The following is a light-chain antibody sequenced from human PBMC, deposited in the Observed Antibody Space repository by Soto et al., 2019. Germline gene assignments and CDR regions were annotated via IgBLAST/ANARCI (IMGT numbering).Light chain of an antibody. V-gene: IGLV2-14*01. CDR3: SSDTSSSTCV. J-gene: IGLJ3*02. Sequence: QSALTQPASVSGSPGQSITISCTGTSSDVGGYNYVSWYPQHPGKAPKLMIYEVSNRPSGVSNRFSGSKSGNTASLTISGLQAEDEADYYCSSDTSSSTCVFGGGTKLTVL. CDR2: EVS. CDR1: SSDVGGYNY.